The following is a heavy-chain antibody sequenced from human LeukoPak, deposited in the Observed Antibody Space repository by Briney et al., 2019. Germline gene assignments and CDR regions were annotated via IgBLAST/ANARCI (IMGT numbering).Heavy chain of an antibody. Sequence: SETLSLTCTVSGGSISTYYWSWIRQFAGKGLEWIGRIYSSGGTNYNPSLKSRVTMSVDTSKNQFSLKLSSVTAADTAVYYCVRTTLRNFDWSPDAFDIWGQGTMVTVSS. CDR3: VRTTLRNFDWSPDAFDI. V-gene: IGHV4-4*07. CDR1: GGSISTYY. J-gene: IGHJ3*02. CDR2: IYSSGGT. D-gene: IGHD3-9*01.